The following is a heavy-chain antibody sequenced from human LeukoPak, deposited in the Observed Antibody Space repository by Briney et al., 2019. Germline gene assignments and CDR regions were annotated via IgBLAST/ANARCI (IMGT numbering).Heavy chain of an antibody. Sequence: SETLSLTCTVSGGSISSYYWSWIRQPPGKGLEWIGYIYYSGSTNYNPSLKSRVTISVDTSKNQFSLKLSSVTAADTAVYYCARADSSSSRVGFVYWGQGTLVTVSS. CDR2: IYYSGST. D-gene: IGHD6-6*01. CDR3: ARADSSSSRVGFVY. V-gene: IGHV4-59*01. CDR1: GGSISSYY. J-gene: IGHJ4*02.